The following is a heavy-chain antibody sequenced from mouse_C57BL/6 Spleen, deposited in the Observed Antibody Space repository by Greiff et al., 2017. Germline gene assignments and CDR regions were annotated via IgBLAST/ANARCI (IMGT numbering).Heavy chain of an antibody. V-gene: IGHV1-15*01. Sequence: QVQLQQSGAELVRPGASVTLSCKASGYTFTDYEMHWVKQTPVHGLEWIGAIDPETGGTAYNQKFKGKAILTADKSSSTAYMELRSLTSEDSAFYYCTRGDYYGSSLYYWGQGTTLTVSS. J-gene: IGHJ2*01. CDR2: IDPETGGT. CDR3: TRGDYYGSSLYY. CDR1: GYTFTDYE. D-gene: IGHD1-1*01.